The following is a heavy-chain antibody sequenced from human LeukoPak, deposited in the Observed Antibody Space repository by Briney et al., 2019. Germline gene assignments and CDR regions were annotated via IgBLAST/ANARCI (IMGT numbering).Heavy chain of an antibody. CDR3: AKATMVRAWFDY. CDR2: ISGSGGNT. Sequence: PPGGSLRLSCVASGFTFSSYAMNWVRQAPGKGLEWVSLISGSGGNTYYADSVKGRFTISRDNAKNSLYLQMNSLRAEDTALYYCAKATMVRAWFDYWGQGTLVTVSS. J-gene: IGHJ4*02. CDR1: GFTFSSYA. V-gene: IGHV3-23*01. D-gene: IGHD3-10*01.